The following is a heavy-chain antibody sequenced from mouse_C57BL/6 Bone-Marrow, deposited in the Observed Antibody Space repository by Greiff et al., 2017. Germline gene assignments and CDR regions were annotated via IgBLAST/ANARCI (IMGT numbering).Heavy chain of an antibody. Sequence: EVKLMESGGDLVKPGGSLKLSCAASGFTFSSYGMSWVRQTPDKRLEWVATISSGGSYTYYPDSVKGRFTISRDNAKNTLYLQMSSLKSEDTAMYYCARQYYGSGTWFAYWGQGTLVTVPA. J-gene: IGHJ3*01. CDR1: GFTFSSYG. V-gene: IGHV5-6*01. CDR3: ARQYYGSGTWFAY. D-gene: IGHD1-1*01. CDR2: ISSGGSYT.